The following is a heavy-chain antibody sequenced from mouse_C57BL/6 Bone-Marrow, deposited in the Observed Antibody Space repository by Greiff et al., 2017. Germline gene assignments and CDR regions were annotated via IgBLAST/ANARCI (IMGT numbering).Heavy chain of an antibody. V-gene: IGHV5-4*01. CDR2: ISDGGSYT. D-gene: IGHD3-2*02. Sequence: VQLKESGGGLVKPGGSLTLSCAASGFTFSSYAMSWVRQTPEKRLEWVATISDGGSYTYYPDNVKGRFTISRDNAKNNLYLQMSHLKSEDTAMYYCARDEGRQLRLAWFAYWGQGTLVTVSA. CDR1: GFTFSSYA. CDR3: ARDEGRQLRLAWFAY. J-gene: IGHJ3*01.